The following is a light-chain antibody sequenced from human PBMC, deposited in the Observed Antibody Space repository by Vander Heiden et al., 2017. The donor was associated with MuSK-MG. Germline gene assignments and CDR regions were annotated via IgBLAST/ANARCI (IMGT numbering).Light chain of an antibody. CDR2: GNN. Sequence: QSVLTQPPSVSGAPGQRVTISCTGSSSDIGAGYDVHWYQQLPGTAPKLLIYGNNKRPSGVPDRFSASKSGTSASLAITGLQAEDEADYDCQSYDSSRGGLLVFGGGTKLTVL. CDR1: SSDIGAGYD. V-gene: IGLV1-40*01. CDR3: QSYDSSRGGLLV. J-gene: IGLJ2*01.